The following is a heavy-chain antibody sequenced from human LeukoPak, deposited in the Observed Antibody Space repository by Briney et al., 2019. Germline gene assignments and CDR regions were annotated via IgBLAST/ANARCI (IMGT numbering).Heavy chain of an antibody. Sequence: SETLSLTCTVSGGSISSYSWSWIRQPPGKRLEWIGYLHYSGSTYYDPSLKSRVTISVGTSKNQMSLKLTSVTAADTAVYYCARHMRGDYFDYWGQGTLVTVSS. CDR3: ARHMRGDYFDY. CDR1: GGSISSYS. D-gene: IGHD3-10*01. CDR2: LHYSGST. V-gene: IGHV4-59*08. J-gene: IGHJ4*02.